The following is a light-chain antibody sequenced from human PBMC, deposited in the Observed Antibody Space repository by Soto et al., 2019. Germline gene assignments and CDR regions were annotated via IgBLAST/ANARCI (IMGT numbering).Light chain of an antibody. Sequence: EIVLTQSPGTLSLSPGERATLSCRASQSVSSSYLAWYQQKPGQAPRLLIYGASTRATGIPVRFSGSGSETEFTLTISSLQSEDFAVYYCQQYNNWPPWTFGQGTKVDI. J-gene: IGKJ1*01. CDR1: QSVSSSY. CDR3: QQYNNWPPWT. V-gene: IGKV3-15*01. CDR2: GAS.